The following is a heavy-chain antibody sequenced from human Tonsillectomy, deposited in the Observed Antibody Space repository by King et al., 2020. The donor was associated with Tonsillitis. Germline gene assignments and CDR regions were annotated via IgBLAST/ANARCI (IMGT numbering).Heavy chain of an antibody. V-gene: IGHV3-53*01. D-gene: IGHD2-2*01. Sequence: QLVQSGGGLVQPGGSLRLSCAASGITVSANYISWVRQAPGKGLEWVSVIYFGGGTYYADSVQGRFTISRDNSKNTLYLQMNSLRAEDTAVYYCASPSCTSYYLRYWGQGTLVTVSS. CDR3: ASPSCTSYYLRY. CDR1: GITVSANY. J-gene: IGHJ4*02. CDR2: IYFGGGT.